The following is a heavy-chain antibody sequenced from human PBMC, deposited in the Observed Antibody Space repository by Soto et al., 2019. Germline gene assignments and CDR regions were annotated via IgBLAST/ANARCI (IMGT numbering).Heavy chain of an antibody. D-gene: IGHD5-12*01. J-gene: IGHJ3*02. Sequence: QVQLQESGPGLVKPSQTLSLTCTVSSGSISSGSYYWSWIRQHPGKGLEWIGYIYYSGNTYYNPSLKRRVTISVDTSKNQFSLKLSSVTAADTAVYYCATRATMIAFDIWGQGTMVTVSS. CDR3: ATRATMIAFDI. CDR1: SGSISSGSYY. CDR2: IYYSGNT. V-gene: IGHV4-31*03.